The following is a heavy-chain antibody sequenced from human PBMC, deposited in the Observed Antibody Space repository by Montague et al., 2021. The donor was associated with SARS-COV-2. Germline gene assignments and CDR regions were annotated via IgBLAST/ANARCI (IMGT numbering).Heavy chain of an antibody. J-gene: IGHJ4*02. CDR1: GFTFNTHA. CDR2: IYSGGSNT. V-gene: IGHV3-23*03. D-gene: IGHD5-18*01. CDR3: AKSPRAYSYAFDY. Sequence: SLRLSCAASGFTFNTHAMSWVCQAPGKGLEWVSVIYSGGSNTYYADSVKGRFTISRDNSKNTLYLQMNRLRAEDTAVYYCAKSPRAYSYAFDYWGQGTLVTVSS.